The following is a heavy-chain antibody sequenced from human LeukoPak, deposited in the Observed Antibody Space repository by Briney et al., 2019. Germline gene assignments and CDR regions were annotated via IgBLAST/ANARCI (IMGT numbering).Heavy chain of an antibody. J-gene: IGHJ3*01. CDR1: GFTSGFTFNTYA. V-gene: IGHV3-23*01. CDR3: AREGSGRTAYNDGLDV. D-gene: IGHD3-10*01. CDR2: IRSGGST. Sequence: PGGSLRLSCAASGFTSGFTFNTYAMNWVRQAPGKGLEWVSVIRSGGSTVYADSVKGRFTISRDNSKNTLYLQLNSLRAEDTAVYYCAREGSGRTAYNDGLDVWGQGTMVTVSS.